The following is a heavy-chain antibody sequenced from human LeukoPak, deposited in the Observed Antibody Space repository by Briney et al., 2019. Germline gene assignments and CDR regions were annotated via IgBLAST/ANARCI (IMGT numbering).Heavy chain of an antibody. D-gene: IGHD6-19*01. V-gene: IGHV4-61*02. Sequence: PSQTLSLTCTVSGGSISSGSYYWSWIRQPAGKGLEWIGRIYTSGSTNYNPPLKSRVTISVDTSKNQFSLKLSSVTAADTAVYYCARVRHSSGWYLNYFDYWGQGTLVTVSS. CDR3: ARVRHSSGWYLNYFDY. J-gene: IGHJ4*02. CDR1: GGSISSGSYY. CDR2: IYTSGST.